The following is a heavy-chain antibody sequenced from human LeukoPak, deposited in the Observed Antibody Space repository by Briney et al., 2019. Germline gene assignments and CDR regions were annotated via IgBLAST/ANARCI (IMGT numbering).Heavy chain of an antibody. D-gene: IGHD3-22*01. V-gene: IGHV1-18*01. J-gene: IGHJ4*02. CDR1: GYTFTSYG. CDR3: ARLAYYYDSSGYYKNIDY. CDR2: ISAYNGNT. Sequence: ASVKVSCKASGYTFTSYGISWVRQAPGQGLEWMGWISAYNGNTNYAQKLQGRVTITTDTSTSTAYMELRSLRSDDTAVYYCARLAYYYDSSGYYKNIDYWGQGTLVTVSS.